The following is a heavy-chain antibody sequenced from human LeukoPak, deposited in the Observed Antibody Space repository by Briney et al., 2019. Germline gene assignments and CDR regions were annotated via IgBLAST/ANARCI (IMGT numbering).Heavy chain of an antibody. J-gene: IGHJ4*02. V-gene: IGHV3-33*01. Sequence: YPGTSLRLSCEGSGFSFSSSGMHRVRQAPGKGLEWVAGIWSDGSHKYYADSVKGRFTISRDNSENTLYLQMNSLRAEDTALHYCARILRYSSGWYPHFDYWGRGTLVTVSS. CDR2: IWSDGSHK. D-gene: IGHD6-19*01. CDR3: ARILRYSSGWYPHFDY. CDR1: GFSFSSSG.